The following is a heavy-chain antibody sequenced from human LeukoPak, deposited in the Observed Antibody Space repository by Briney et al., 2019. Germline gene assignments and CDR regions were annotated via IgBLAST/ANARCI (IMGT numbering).Heavy chain of an antibody. CDR1: GGTFSSYA. CDR3: ARESSSSDLD. J-gene: IGHJ4*02. D-gene: IGHD6-13*01. Sequence: ASVKVSCKASGGTFSSYAISWVRQAPGQGLEWMGGIIPIFGTANYAQKFQGRVTMTRNTSISTAYMELSSLRSEDTAVYYCARESSSSDLDWGQGTLVTVSS. CDR2: IIPIFGTA. V-gene: IGHV1-69*05.